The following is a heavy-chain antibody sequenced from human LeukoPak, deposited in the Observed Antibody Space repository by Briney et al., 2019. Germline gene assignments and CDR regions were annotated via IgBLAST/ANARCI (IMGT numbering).Heavy chain of an antibody. Sequence: ASVKVSCKASGYTFTSYDINWVRQATGQGLEWMGWMNPNSGNTGYAQKFQGRVTMTRYTSISTAYMELSSLRSEDTAVYYCARMSSSWYSTSYDYWGQGTLVTVSS. CDR2: MNPNSGNT. V-gene: IGHV1-8*01. D-gene: IGHD6-13*01. CDR1: GYTFTSYD. CDR3: ARMSSSWYSTSYDY. J-gene: IGHJ4*02.